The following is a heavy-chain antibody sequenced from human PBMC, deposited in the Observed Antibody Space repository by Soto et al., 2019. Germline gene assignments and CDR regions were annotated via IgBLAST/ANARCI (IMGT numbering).Heavy chain of an antibody. J-gene: IGHJ4*02. V-gene: IGHV2-5*01. D-gene: IGHD6-6*01. CDR1: GFSLSTDGVG. CDR2: IYANGDE. CDR3: ARDSAARPVFFGF. Sequence: QITLKESGPTLVRPTQTLTLTCSFSGFSLSTDGVGVGWIRQPPGGALEWLALIYANGDEHYNPSLQSRLTITKDTSKNQVILTMANMDPVDTATYYCARDSAARPVFFGFWGQGILVTVSS.